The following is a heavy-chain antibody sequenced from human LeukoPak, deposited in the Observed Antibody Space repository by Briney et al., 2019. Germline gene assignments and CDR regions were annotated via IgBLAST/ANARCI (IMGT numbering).Heavy chain of an antibody. CDR1: GFTVSSNY. CDR2: IYSGVST. J-gene: IGHJ5*02. Sequence: SGGSLRLSCAASGFTVSSNYMSWVRQAPGKGLEWVSVIYSGVSTYYADSVKGRFTISRDSSKNTLYLQMNNLRAEDTAVYYCARVKGQWLVMDWFDPWGQGTLVTVSS. D-gene: IGHD6-19*01. CDR3: ARVKGQWLVMDWFDP. V-gene: IGHV3-66*02.